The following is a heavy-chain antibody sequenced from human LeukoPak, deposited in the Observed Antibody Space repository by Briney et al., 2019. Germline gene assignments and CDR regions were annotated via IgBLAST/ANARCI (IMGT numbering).Heavy chain of an antibody. CDR2: VYPSDSDT. V-gene: IGHV5-51*01. J-gene: IGHJ1*01. CDR1: GYSFTSHW. CDR3: ARSDSSGGARGIQY. D-gene: IGHD3-22*01. Sequence: AESLQISCKGSGYSFTSHWIGWVRQMPGKGLEWMGIVYPSDSDTRYSPSFQGQVTISVDKSVSTAYLQWSSLKASDTAMYYCARSDSSGGARGIQYWGQGTPVTVSS.